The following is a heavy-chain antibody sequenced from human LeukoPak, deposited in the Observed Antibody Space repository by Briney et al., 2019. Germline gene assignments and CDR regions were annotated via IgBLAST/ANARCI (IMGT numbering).Heavy chain of an antibody. CDR1: GFTFSSYV. CDR2: IWYDGSNK. Sequence: GGSLRLSCAASGFTFSSYVMHWVRQAPGKGLEWVAVIWYDGSNKYYADSVKGRFTISRDNSKNTLYLQMNSLRAEDTAVYYCARDGYCSGGSCYRGAFDIWGQGTMVTVSS. J-gene: IGHJ3*02. CDR3: ARDGYCSGGSCYRGAFDI. D-gene: IGHD2-15*01. V-gene: IGHV3-33*01.